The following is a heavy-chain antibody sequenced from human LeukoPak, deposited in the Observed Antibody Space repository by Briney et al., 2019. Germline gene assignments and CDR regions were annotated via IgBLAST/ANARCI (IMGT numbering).Heavy chain of an antibody. CDR2: IYTSGST. J-gene: IGHJ3*02. Sequence: PSETLSLTCTVSGGSISSGSYYWSWIRQPAGKGLEWIGRIYTSGSTNYNPSLKSRVTISVDTSKNQFSLKLNSVTAADTAVYYCARGAIVVSTNRPSAFDIWGQGTMVTVSS. D-gene: IGHD2-15*01. CDR1: GGSISSGSYY. V-gene: IGHV4-61*02. CDR3: ARGAIVVSTNRPSAFDI.